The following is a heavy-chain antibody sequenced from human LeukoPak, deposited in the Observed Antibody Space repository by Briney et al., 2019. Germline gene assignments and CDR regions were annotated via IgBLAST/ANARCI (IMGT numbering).Heavy chain of an antibody. J-gene: IGHJ4*02. CDR3: AKSYFDYSTYYSYYFNL. Sequence: WETLSLTCTVSGGSISGGYWSWIRQPPGRGLEWNGDVYTSGSTNYNPSLKSRVTISVDTSKSQFALKLSSVTAADTAVYYCAKSYFDYSTYYSYYFNLWGQGALVTVSS. CDR1: GGSISGGY. D-gene: IGHD4-11*01. CDR2: VYTSGST. V-gene: IGHV4-4*09.